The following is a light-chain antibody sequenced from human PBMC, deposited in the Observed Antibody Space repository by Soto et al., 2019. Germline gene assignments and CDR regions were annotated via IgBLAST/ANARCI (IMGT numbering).Light chain of an antibody. CDR3: QQSNSSPRT. J-gene: IGKJ1*01. CDR1: QTISSY. CDR2: AAS. V-gene: IGKV1-39*01. Sequence: DIQMTQSPSSLSASVGDRVTITCRASQTISSYLHWYQQKPGKAPKLLIYAASSLQSGVPSRFSGSGSGTHFTLTISSLQPEDFATYYCQQSNSSPRTFGHGTKVESK.